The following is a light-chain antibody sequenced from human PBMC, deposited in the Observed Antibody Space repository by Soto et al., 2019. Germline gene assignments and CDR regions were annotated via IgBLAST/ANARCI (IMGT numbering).Light chain of an antibody. CDR3: QQGGNWPVT. CDR2: GAS. Sequence: VLTQSPATLSLSPGERATLSCRASQDVGTYVAWYQVRGGQAPRLLISGASKRATGIPDRINGGGSGADFTLPINSLESEDFGVYFCQQGGNWPVTFGQGTRVEIK. CDR1: QDVGTY. J-gene: IGKJ5*01. V-gene: IGKV3D-11*01.